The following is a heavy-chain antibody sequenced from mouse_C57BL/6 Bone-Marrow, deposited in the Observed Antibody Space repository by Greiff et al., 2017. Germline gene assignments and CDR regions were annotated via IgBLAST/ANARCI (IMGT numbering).Heavy chain of an antibody. CDR2: ISSGGSYT. J-gene: IGHJ4*01. CDR3: ARRGLYAMDY. V-gene: IGHV5-6*01. Sequence: DVQLVESGGDLVKPGGSLKLSCAASGFTFSSYGMSWVRQTPDKRLEWVATISSGGSYTYYPDSVKGRFTISRDNSKYTLYLQMSSLKSEDTAMYYCARRGLYAMDYWGQGTSVTVSS. CDR1: GFTFSSYG.